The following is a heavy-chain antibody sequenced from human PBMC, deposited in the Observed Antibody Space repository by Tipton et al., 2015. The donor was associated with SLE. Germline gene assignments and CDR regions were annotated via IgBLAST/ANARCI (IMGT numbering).Heavy chain of an antibody. CDR3: ARDRVSIPGATTKVNWFDP. Sequence: QLVQSGAEVKKPGASVKVSCKASGYTFTGYYMHWVRQAPGQGLEWMGWINPNSGGTNYAQKFQGRVTMTRDTSISTAYMELSRLRSDDTAVYYCARDRVSIPGATTKVNWFDPWGQGTLVTVSS. D-gene: IGHD5-12*01. V-gene: IGHV1-2*02. CDR2: INPNSGGT. J-gene: IGHJ5*02. CDR1: GYTFTGYY.